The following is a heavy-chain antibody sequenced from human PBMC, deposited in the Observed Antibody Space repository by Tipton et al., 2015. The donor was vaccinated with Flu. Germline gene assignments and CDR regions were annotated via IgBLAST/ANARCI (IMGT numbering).Heavy chain of an antibody. CDR2: IYSSGST. D-gene: IGHD3-10*01. V-gene: IGHV4-4*07. CDR3: ARGSGSGTHVMFDY. J-gene: IGHJ4*02. CDR1: GGSLSSLY. Sequence: TLSLTCTVSGGSLSSLYWSWIRQPAGKGLEYIGRIYSSGSTNYNPSFKSRVSMSLDASKTQFSLNLNSVTAADTAMYYCARGSGSGTHVMFDYWGQGTLVTVSS.